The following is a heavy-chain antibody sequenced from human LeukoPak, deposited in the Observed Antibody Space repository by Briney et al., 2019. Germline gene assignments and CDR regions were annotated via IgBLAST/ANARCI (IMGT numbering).Heavy chain of an antibody. CDR1: GFTFSSYA. J-gene: IGHJ4*02. D-gene: IGHD2-2*01. Sequence: GGSLRLSCAASGFTFSSYAMSWVRQAPGKGLEWVSSISGSGDSAYYADSVKGRFTISRDRSKNTLFLQMNRPGAEDTALYYCAKGDCSSTSCSTYLDYWGQGILVTVSS. V-gene: IGHV3-23*01. CDR2: ISGSGDSA. CDR3: AKGDCSSTSCSTYLDY.